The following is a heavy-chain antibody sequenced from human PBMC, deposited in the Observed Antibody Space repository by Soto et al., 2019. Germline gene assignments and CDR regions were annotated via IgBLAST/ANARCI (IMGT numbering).Heavy chain of an antibody. CDR1: GFSLSTSGVG. J-gene: IGHJ3*02. Sequence: SGPTLVKPTQTLTLTCTFSGFSLSTSGVGVGWIRQPPGKALEWLALIYWDDDKRYSPSLKSRLTITKDTSKNQVVLTMTNMDPVETATYYCAHSSKGVVVAASAFDIWGQGTMVTVSS. CDR3: AHSSKGVVVAASAFDI. D-gene: IGHD2-15*01. CDR2: IYWDDDK. V-gene: IGHV2-5*02.